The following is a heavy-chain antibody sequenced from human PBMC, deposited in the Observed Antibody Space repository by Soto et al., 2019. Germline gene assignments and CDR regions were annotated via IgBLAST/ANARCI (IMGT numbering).Heavy chain of an antibody. CDR2: IIPIFGTA. V-gene: IGHV1-69*01. D-gene: IGHD7-27*01. Sequence: RWLYQSPGQGLEWMGGIIPIFGTANYAQNFQGRVTITADESTSTAYMELSSLRSEDTAVYYCARSHEFTKWGHHYWGQATPVTVSP. CDR3: ARSHEFTKWGHHY. J-gene: IGHJ4*02.